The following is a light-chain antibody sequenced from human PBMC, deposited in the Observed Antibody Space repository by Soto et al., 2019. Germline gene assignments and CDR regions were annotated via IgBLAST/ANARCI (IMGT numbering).Light chain of an antibody. CDR3: QHCINLPLT. Sequence: EIVLTQSPGTLSLSPGERATLSCRASQNVGTNLAWYQQKPGQAPRLLVYGASSRAIGIPDRFSGSGSGTDFTVSISRLEPEDFAVYYGQHCINLPLTFGGGTKVEIK. V-gene: IGKV3-20*01. J-gene: IGKJ4*01. CDR2: GAS. CDR1: QNVGTN.